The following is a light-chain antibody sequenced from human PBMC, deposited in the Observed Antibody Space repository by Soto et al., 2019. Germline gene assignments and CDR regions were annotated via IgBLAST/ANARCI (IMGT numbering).Light chain of an antibody. CDR3: SSYTSSSSYV. CDR2: DVS. J-gene: IGLJ1*01. CDR1: SSDVGGYNY. V-gene: IGLV2-14*01. Sequence: QSVLTQPASVSGSPGQSSTIFCTGTSSDVGGYNYVSWYQQHPGKAPKLMIYDVSNRPSGVSNRFSGSKSGNTASLTISGLQAEDEADYYCSSYTSSSSYVFGTGTKVTVL.